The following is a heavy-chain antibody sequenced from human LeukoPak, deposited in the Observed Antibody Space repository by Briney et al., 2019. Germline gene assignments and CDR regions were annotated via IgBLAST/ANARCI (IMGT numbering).Heavy chain of an antibody. CDR1: GYSISSGYY. D-gene: IGHD3-22*01. Sequence: SETLSLTCTVSGYSISSGYYWGWIRQPPGKGLEWIGSIYHSGSTYYNPSLKSRLTISADTSKNQFSLRLSSVTAADTAVYYCARGFYYYDSSGYYRYWGQGTLVTVSS. J-gene: IGHJ4*02. CDR3: ARGFYYYDSSGYYRY. CDR2: IYHSGST. V-gene: IGHV4-38-2*02.